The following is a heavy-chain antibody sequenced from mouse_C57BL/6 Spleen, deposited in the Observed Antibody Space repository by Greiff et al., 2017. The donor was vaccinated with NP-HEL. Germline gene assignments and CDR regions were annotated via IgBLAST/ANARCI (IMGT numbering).Heavy chain of an antibody. J-gene: IGHJ4*01. Sequence: VQLQQSGAELVKPGASVKLSCKASGYTFTSYWMHWVKQRPGQGLEWIGMIHPNSGSTNYNEKFKSKATLTVDKSSSTAYMQLSSLTSEDSAVYYCARYPYSLLRDAMDYWGQGTSVTVSS. CDR3: ARYPYSLLRDAMDY. CDR1: GYTFTSYW. D-gene: IGHD1-1*01. CDR2: IHPNSGST. V-gene: IGHV1-64*01.